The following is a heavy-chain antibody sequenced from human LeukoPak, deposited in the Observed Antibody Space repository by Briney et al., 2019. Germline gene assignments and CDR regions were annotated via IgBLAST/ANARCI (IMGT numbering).Heavy chain of an antibody. J-gene: IGHJ3*02. CDR3: ARNRYTGNDAFDI. V-gene: IGHV4-61*01. Sequence: PSQTLSLTCTVSGGSISSGSYYWSWIRQPPGKGLEWIGYIYYSGSTNYNPSLKSRVTISVDTSKNQFSLKLSSVTAADTAVYYCARNRYTGNDAFDIWGQGTMVTVSS. CDR2: IYYSGST. D-gene: IGHD3-10*01. CDR1: GGSISSGSYY.